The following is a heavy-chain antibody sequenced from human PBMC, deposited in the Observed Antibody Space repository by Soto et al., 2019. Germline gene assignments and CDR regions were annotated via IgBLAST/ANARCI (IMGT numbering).Heavy chain of an antibody. V-gene: IGHV3-23*01. Sequence: GGSLILSCAASGFTFSSYAMSWVRQAPGKGLEWVSAISGSGGSTYYADSVKGRFTISRDNSKNTLYLQMNSLRAEDTAVYYCAKDLDIVVVPAAMLGWGQGTLVTVSS. J-gene: IGHJ4*02. CDR1: GFTFSSYA. D-gene: IGHD2-2*03. CDR3: AKDLDIVVVPAAMLG. CDR2: ISGSGGST.